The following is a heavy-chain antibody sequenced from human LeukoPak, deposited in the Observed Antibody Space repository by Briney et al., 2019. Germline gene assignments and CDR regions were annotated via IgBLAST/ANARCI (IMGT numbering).Heavy chain of an antibody. Sequence: PSETLSLTCTVSGGSISNYYWSWIRQPPGKGLEWIGYIYYSGSPNYNPSLNSRVTISVDTSKNQFSLKLNSVTAADTAVYYCARLLHPKSNNWYLDYWGQGTLVTVSS. D-gene: IGHD1-1*01. V-gene: IGHV4-59*08. CDR2: IYYSGSP. CDR1: GGSISNYY. J-gene: IGHJ4*02. CDR3: ARLLHPKSNNWYLDY.